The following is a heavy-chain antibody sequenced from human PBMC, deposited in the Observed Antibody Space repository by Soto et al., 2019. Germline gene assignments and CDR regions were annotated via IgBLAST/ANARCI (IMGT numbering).Heavy chain of an antibody. V-gene: IGHV1-2*06. Sequence: QVQLVQSGAEVKKPGASVRVSCKASGYRFTNYYIHWVRQAPGQGLEWMGRMNLDTGGTTYAQKSQGRVTMTRDTSISTAYMEVTNLKSDDTAIYYCARDGNFARGGYSFAFDLWGQGTLVTVSS. CDR1: GYRFTNYY. D-gene: IGHD5-12*01. CDR3: ARDGNFARGGYSFAFDL. CDR2: MNLDTGGT. J-gene: IGHJ4*02.